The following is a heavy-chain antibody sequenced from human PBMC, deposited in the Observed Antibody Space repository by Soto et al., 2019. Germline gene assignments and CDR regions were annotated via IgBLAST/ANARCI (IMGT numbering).Heavy chain of an antibody. D-gene: IGHD2-15*01. V-gene: IGHV3-9*01. Sequence: PGGSLRLSCAASGFTFDDYAMHWVRQAPGKGLEWVSGISWSSGSIGYADSVKGRFTISRDNAKNSLYLQMNSLRAEDTALYHCAKVEGYCGGGSCYWGAFDIWGQGTMVTVSS. CDR2: ISWSSGSI. CDR3: AKVEGYCGGGSCYWGAFDI. CDR1: GFTFDDYA. J-gene: IGHJ3*02.